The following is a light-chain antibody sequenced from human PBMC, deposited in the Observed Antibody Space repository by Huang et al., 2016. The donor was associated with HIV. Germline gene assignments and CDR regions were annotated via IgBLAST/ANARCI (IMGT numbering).Light chain of an antibody. Sequence: DIVLTQSPATLSLSPGDRATLSWRAGQSVGSYLAWYQQTPGPAPRLLVSDASHRATGIPSRFSGSGSGTDFTLTSSSLEPEEFAVYYCHQHSSWPGTFGQGTRVEIK. CDR3: HQHSSWPGT. CDR2: DAS. V-gene: IGKV3-11*01. J-gene: IGKJ1*01. CDR1: QSVGSY.